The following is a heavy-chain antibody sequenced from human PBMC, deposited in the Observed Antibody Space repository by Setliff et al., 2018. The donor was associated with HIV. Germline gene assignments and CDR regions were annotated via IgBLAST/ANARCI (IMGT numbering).Heavy chain of an antibody. J-gene: IGHJ3*02. V-gene: IGHV3-33*01. Sequence: GGSLRLSCAASGFSLSYHGMHWVRQAPGKGLEWVAIIWYDGSNEYYADSVKGRFTISRDNSKNTLYLQMDSLRAEDTAVYYCVRNSDEDSVYRPFHMWGQGTMVT. D-gene: IGHD1-26*01. CDR1: GFSLSYHG. CDR2: IWYDGSNE. CDR3: VRNSDEDSVYRPFHM.